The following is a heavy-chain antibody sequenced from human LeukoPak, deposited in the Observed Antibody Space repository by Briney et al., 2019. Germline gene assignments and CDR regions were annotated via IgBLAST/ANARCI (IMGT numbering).Heavy chain of an antibody. CDR2: IYHSGST. CDR3: ATIHGYSYGYFHY. Sequence: SETLSLXCAVSNYSINSGYYWGWIRQPPGKGLEWIGSIYHSGSTYYNPSLKSRVTISVDTSKNQFSLKLSSVTAADTAIYYSATIHGYSYGYFHYWGQGTLVTISS. J-gene: IGHJ4*02. CDR1: NYSINSGYY. D-gene: IGHD5-18*01. V-gene: IGHV4-38-2*01.